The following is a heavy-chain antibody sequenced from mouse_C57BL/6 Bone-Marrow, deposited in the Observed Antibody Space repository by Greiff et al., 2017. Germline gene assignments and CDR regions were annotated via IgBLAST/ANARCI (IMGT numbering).Heavy chain of an antibody. CDR2: ISDGGSYT. CDR1: GFTFSSYA. D-gene: IGHD4-1*01. Sequence: EVKLVESGGGLVKPGGSLKLSCAASGFTFSSYAMSWVRQTPEKRLEWVATISDGGSYTYYPDNVKGRFTISRDNAKNNLYLQMSHLKSEDTAMYYCAGNLFAYWGQGTLVTVSA. V-gene: IGHV5-4*03. CDR3: AGNLFAY. J-gene: IGHJ3*01.